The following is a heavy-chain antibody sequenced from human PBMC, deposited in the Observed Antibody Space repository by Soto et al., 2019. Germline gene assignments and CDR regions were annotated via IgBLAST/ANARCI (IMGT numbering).Heavy chain of an antibody. CDR3: ARHGSSWQGAHYFDY. Sequence: QVHLVQSGAEVKKPGASVKVSCKASGYIFINYYIHWVRQAPGQGLEWIGSIYYSGSTYYNPSLKSRVTISVDTSKNQFSLKLSSVTAADTAVYYCARHGSSWQGAHYFDYWGQGTLVTVSS. CDR2: IYYSGST. D-gene: IGHD6-13*01. V-gene: IGHV4-38-2*02. J-gene: IGHJ4*02. CDR1: GYIFINYY.